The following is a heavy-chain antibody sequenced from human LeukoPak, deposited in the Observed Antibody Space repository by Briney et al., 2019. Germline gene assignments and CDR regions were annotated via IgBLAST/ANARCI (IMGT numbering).Heavy chain of an antibody. D-gene: IGHD2-21*02. CDR3: ASADCPSGSPFDY. CDR2: IYYSGST. Sequence: SETLSLTCTVSGGSISSYYWSWIRQPPGKGLEWIGYIYYSGSTNYNPSLKSRVTISVDTSKNQFSLKLSSVTAADTAVYYCASADCPSGSPFDYWGQGTLVTVSS. J-gene: IGHJ4*02. V-gene: IGHV4-59*01. CDR1: GGSISSYY.